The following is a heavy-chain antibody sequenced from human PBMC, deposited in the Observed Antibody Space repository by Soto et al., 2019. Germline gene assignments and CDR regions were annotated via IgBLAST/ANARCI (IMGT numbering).Heavy chain of an antibody. Sequence: RGSLRLSCAASGFTFSSYGMHWVRQAPGKGLEWVAVIWYDGSNKYYADSVKGRFTISRDNSKNTLYLQMNSLRAEDTAVYYCARDQSNGHDFWSGRYYMDVWGKGTTVTVSS. CDR1: GFTFSSYG. V-gene: IGHV3-33*01. CDR2: IWYDGSNK. J-gene: IGHJ6*03. CDR3: ARDQSNGHDFWSGRYYMDV. D-gene: IGHD3-3*01.